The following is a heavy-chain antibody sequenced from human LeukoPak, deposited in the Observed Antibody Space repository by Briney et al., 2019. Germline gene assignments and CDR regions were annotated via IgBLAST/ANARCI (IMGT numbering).Heavy chain of an antibody. Sequence: ASVKVSCKASGYTFTSYDINWVRQATGQGLEWMGWMNPNSGNTGYAQKFQGRVTMTRNTSISTAYMELSSLRSEDTAVYYCARATYYYDSSGGLNEVWAFDIWGQGTMVTVSS. CDR3: ARATYYYDSSGGLNEVWAFDI. D-gene: IGHD3-22*01. CDR2: MNPNSGNT. V-gene: IGHV1-8*01. CDR1: GYTFTSYD. J-gene: IGHJ3*02.